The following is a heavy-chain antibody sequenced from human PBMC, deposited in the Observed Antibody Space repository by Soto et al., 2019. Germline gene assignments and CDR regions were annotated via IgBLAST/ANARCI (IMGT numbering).Heavy chain of an antibody. CDR1: GYSFKSYD. J-gene: IGHJ4*02. Sequence: QVQLVQSGAEVRKPGASVKVSCRASGYSFKSYDINWVRQVAGQGLEWLGWINPNTGNTGYAQNFQGRVTMTRDTSISTVYLELSSLRSEDTAVYYCARGVVDTGGGHWGQGTLVTVSS. D-gene: IGHD2-8*02. V-gene: IGHV1-8*01. CDR3: ARGVVDTGGGH. CDR2: INPNTGNT.